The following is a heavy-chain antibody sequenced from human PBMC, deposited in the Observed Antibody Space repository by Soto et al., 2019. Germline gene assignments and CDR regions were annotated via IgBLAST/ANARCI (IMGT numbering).Heavy chain of an antibody. CDR1: GFTFSSYS. J-gene: IGHJ3*02. CDR3: GRERRAIAVAGTTAFYI. D-gene: IGHD6-19*01. CDR2: ISSSSSYI. V-gene: IGHV3-21*01. Sequence: GGSLRLSCAASGFTFSSYSMNWVRQAPGKGLEWVSSISSSSSYIYYADTVKGRFTISRDNAKNSLYLQMNSLRAEDTAVYYCGRERRAIAVAGTTAFYIWGQGKMVTVSS.